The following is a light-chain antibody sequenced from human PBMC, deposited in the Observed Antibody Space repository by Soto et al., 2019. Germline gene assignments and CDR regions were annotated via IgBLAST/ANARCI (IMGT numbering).Light chain of an antibody. CDR1: QSVSSSY. CDR2: GAS. V-gene: IGKV3-20*01. CDR3: QQYGSSPPWT. Sequence: EIVLTQSPGTLSLSPGERATLSCRASQSVSSSYLAWYQQKPGQAPRLLIYGASSRATGIPDRFSASGPGTDFTLTISRLEPEDFAVYYCQQYGSSPPWTFGQGTKVEIK. J-gene: IGKJ1*01.